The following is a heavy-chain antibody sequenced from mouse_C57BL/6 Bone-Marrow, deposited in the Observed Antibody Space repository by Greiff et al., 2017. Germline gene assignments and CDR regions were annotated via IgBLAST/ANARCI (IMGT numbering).Heavy chain of an antibody. Sequence: QVTLKESGPGILQPSQTLSLTCSFSGFSLSTFGMGVGWIRQPSGKGLEWLAHIWWDDDTYYNPALKRRLTISTDTAKNQVFLKVANVDTADTATYYCSRIRCPFFDYWGQGTTLTVSS. CDR3: SRIRCPFFDY. D-gene: IGHD6-1*01. CDR2: IWWDDDT. CDR1: GFSLSTFGMG. J-gene: IGHJ2*01. V-gene: IGHV8-8*01.